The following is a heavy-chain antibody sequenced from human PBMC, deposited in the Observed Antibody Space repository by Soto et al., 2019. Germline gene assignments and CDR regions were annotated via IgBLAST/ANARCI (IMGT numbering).Heavy chain of an antibody. J-gene: IGHJ4*02. CDR1: GGSVSSGSYY. V-gene: IGHV4-61*01. D-gene: IGHD3-16*02. Sequence: SETLSLTCTVSGGSVSSGSYYWSWIRQPPGKGLEWIGYIYYSGSTNYNPSLKSRVTISVDTSKNQFSLKLSSVTAADTAVYYCARGDYVWGSYRYTAAVDYWGQGTLVTVSS. CDR2: IYYSGST. CDR3: ARGDYVWGSYRYTAAVDY.